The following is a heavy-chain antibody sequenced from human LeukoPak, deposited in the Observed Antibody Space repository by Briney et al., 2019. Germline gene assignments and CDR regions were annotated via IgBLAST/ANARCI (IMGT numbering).Heavy chain of an antibody. CDR3: ARDLGDIVVVPAAIWFDP. Sequence: ASVKVSCKASEYSFTGYYMHWVRQAPGQGLEWMGWINPNSGGTNYAQKFQGRATMTRDTSISTAYMELSRLRSDDTAVYYCARDLGDIVVVPAAIWFDPWGQGTLVTVSS. D-gene: IGHD2-2*01. V-gene: IGHV1-2*02. J-gene: IGHJ5*02. CDR2: INPNSGGT. CDR1: EYSFTGYY.